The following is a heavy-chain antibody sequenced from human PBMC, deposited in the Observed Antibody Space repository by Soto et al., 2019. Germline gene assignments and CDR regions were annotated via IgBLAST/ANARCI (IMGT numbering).Heavy chain of an antibody. CDR3: ARKSGGTAFDI. D-gene: IGHD1-1*01. Sequence: SETLSLTCTVSGGPISSGLYYWSWIRQHPGKGLERIAYIYYSGSIYYNPSLKSRLTISRDTSKNQFSLKLSSVTAADTAVYYCARKSGGTAFDIWGQGTMVTVSS. J-gene: IGHJ3*02. V-gene: IGHV4-31*03. CDR2: IYYSGSI. CDR1: GGPISSGLYY.